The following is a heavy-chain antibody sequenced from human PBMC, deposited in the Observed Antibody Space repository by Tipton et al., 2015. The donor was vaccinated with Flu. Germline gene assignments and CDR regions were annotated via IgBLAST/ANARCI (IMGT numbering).Heavy chain of an antibody. D-gene: IGHD4-17*01. CDR3: ARGDYGDYEGYFDL. J-gene: IGHJ4*02. V-gene: IGHV4-4*02. CDR2: IYHSGSS. CDR1: GGSISSRNW. Sequence: TLSLTCAVSGGSISSRNWWSWVRQPPGKGLEWIGEIYHSGSSNYSPSLKSRVTISLDKSKSHFSLNLTSVTAADTAVYYCARGDYGDYEGYFDLWGQGTPVTVSS.